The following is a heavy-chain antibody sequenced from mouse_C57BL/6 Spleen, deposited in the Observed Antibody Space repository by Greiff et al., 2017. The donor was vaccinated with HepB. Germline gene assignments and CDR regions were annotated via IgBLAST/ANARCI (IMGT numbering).Heavy chain of an antibody. CDR3: ARGDYGSSYGFDY. D-gene: IGHD1-1*01. CDR1: GFTFSDYY. CDR2: INYDGSST. Sequence: EVKVEESEGGLVQPGSSMKLSCTASGFTFSDYYMAWVRQVPEKGLEWVANINYDGSSTYYLDSLKSRFIISRDNAKNILYLQMSSLKSEDTATYYCARGDYGSSYGFDYWGQGTTLTVSS. J-gene: IGHJ2*01. V-gene: IGHV5-16*01.